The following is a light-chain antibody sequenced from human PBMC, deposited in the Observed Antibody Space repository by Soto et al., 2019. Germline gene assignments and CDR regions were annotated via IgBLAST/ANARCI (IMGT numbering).Light chain of an antibody. V-gene: IGKV1-33*01. Sequence: DIQMTQSPSSLSASVGDRVTITCRASQSISSYLNWYQQKPGKAPKLLIYAASSLQSGVPSRFSGSGSGTDFTFTISSLQPEDIATYYCQQYEILPITFGQGTRLEIK. J-gene: IGKJ5*01. CDR1: QSISSY. CDR3: QQYEILPIT. CDR2: AAS.